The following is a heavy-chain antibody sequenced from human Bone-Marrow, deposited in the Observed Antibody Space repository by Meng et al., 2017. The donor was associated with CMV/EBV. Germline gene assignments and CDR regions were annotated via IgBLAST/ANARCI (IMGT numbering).Heavy chain of an antibody. J-gene: IGHJ4*02. CDR3: TTLIVVVPAAIVSIDY. CDR1: GGTFSSYA. D-gene: IGHD2-2*02. V-gene: IGHV1-69*05. CDR2: IIPIFGTA. Sequence: SVKVSCKASGGTFSSYAISWMRQAPGQGLEWMGGIIPIFGTANYAQKFQGRVTITTDESTSTAYMELSSLRSEDTAVYYCTTLIVVVPAAIVSIDYWGQGTLVTVSS.